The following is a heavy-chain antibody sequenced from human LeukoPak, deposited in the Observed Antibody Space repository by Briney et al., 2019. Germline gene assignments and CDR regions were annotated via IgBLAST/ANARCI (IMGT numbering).Heavy chain of an antibody. CDR3: ARSVAGNKPDQHLDY. J-gene: IGHJ4*02. CDR1: GDSVSSNSAA. CDR2: TYYRSKWYN. V-gene: IGHV6-1*01. D-gene: IGHD6-19*01. Sequence: SQTLSLTCAISGDSVSSNSAAWNWIRQSPSRGLEWLGSTYYRSKWYNDYAVSVKSRITINPDTSKNQFSLQLNSVTPEDTAVYSGARSVAGNKPDQHLDYWGQGTLVTVSS.